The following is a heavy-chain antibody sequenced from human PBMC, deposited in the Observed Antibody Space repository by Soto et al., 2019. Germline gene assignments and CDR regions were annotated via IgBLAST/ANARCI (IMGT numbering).Heavy chain of an antibody. V-gene: IGHV2-70*11. Sequence: SGPTLVNPTQTLTLTCTFSGFSLSSSGMCVTWIRQPPGKALEWLARIDWDDDKYYNTSLKTRLTISKDTSKNQVVLTMTNMDPVDTATYYCARMGSSSWPPDYWGQGTLVTVSS. D-gene: IGHD2-15*01. CDR3: ARMGSSSWPPDY. CDR2: IDWDDDK. J-gene: IGHJ4*02. CDR1: GFSLSSSGMC.